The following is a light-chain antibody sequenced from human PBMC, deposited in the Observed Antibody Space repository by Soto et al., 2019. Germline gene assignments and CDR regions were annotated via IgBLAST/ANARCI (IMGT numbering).Light chain of an antibody. CDR2: SNN. CDR3: AAWDDSRNYV. Sequence: QAVVTQPPSASGTPGQRVTISCSGSSSNIGSNTVNWYQQLPGTAPKLLIYSNNQRPSGVPDRFSGSKSGTSASLAISGLQSEDEADYSCAAWDDSRNYVFGTGTKVTVL. J-gene: IGLJ1*01. CDR1: SSNIGSNT. V-gene: IGLV1-44*01.